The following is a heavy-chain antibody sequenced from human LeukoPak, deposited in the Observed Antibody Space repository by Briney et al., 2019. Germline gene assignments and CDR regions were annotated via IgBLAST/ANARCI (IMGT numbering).Heavy chain of an antibody. J-gene: IGHJ4*02. CDR2: INPDGSTT. V-gene: IGHV3-74*01. D-gene: IGHD3-22*01. CDR3: AKGARSSSGYTTD. CDR1: GFTFSNYW. Sequence: QSGGSLRLSCAASGFTFSNYWMHWVRQDPGKGLMWVSFINPDGSTTNYADSVKGRFTISRDNAKNSLFLQMNSLKTEDTAFYYCAKGARSSSGYTTDWGQGILVTVSS.